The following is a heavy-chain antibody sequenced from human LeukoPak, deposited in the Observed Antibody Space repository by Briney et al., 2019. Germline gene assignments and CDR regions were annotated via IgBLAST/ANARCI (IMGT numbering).Heavy chain of an antibody. CDR1: GFTFSSYE. V-gene: IGHV3-48*03. CDR2: ISSSGSTI. J-gene: IGHJ4*02. D-gene: IGHD6-13*01. CDR3: ARVTAAGCDY. Sequence: PGGSLRPSCAASGFTFSSYEMSWVRQAPGKGLEWVSYISSSGSTIYYADSLKGRLTISRDNAKNSLYLQVNSLRAEDTAVYYCARVTAAGCDYWGQGTLVTVSS.